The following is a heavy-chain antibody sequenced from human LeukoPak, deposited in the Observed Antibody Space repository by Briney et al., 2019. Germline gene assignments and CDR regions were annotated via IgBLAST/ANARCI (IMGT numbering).Heavy chain of an antibody. CDR3: ARGDGDFNNWFDP. CDR1: GGSISDSY. V-gene: IGHV4-59*12. D-gene: IGHD4-17*01. J-gene: IGHJ5*02. CDR2: IYYSGST. Sequence: SETLSLTCTVSGGSISDSYWSWIRQPPGKGLEWIGYIYYSGSTNYNPSLKSRVTISVDTSKSQFSLKLKSVTAADTAVYYCARGDGDFNNWFDPWGQGTLVTVSS.